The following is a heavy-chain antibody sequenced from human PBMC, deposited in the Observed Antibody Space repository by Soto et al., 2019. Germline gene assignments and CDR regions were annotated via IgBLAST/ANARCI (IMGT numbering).Heavy chain of an antibody. V-gene: IGHV3-48*01. J-gene: IGHJ6*03. CDR3: ARVPRHLVYGNYYYYMDV. D-gene: IGHD6-6*01. CDR2: ISSSGTII. Sequence: EVQLVESGGGLVQPGGSLRLSCAASGFTFSAYSMNWVRQAPGKGLEWVSYISSSGTIIYYADSVEGRFTISRDSGEKSLFLQMNSLRAEDTAVYYCARVPRHLVYGNYYYYMDVWGKGTTVTVTS. CDR1: GFTFSAYS.